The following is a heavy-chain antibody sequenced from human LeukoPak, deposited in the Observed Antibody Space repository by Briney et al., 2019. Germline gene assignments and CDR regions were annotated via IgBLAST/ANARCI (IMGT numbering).Heavy chain of an antibody. J-gene: IGHJ4*02. CDR3: ASYSNKGFDY. Sequence: SETLSLTCTVSGGSISSSSYYWGWIRQPLGKGLEWIGSIYYSGSTYYNPSLKSRVTISVDTSKNQFSLKLSSVTAADTAVYYCASYSNKGFDYWGQGTLVTVSS. CDR2: IYYSGST. CDR1: GGSISSSSYY. V-gene: IGHV4-39*07. D-gene: IGHD4-11*01.